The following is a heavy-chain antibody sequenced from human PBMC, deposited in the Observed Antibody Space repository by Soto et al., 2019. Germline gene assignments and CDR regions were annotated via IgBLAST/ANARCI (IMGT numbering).Heavy chain of an antibody. J-gene: IGHJ4*01. V-gene: IGHV3-23*01. CDR3: ARRDNYDFWSGYAPYFDY. CDR1: GFTFSSCA. CDR2: ISASGAGT. D-gene: IGHD3-3*01. Sequence: GGSLRLSCAASGFTFSSCAMSWFRQTPGKGLEWVSAISASGAGTYYADSVKGRFTISRDNSNNTLYLQMNSLRAEDTAVYYCARRDNYDFWSGYAPYFDYWGHGTLVTVSS.